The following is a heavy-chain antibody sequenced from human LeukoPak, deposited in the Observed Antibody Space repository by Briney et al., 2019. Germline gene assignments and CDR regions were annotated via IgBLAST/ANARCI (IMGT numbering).Heavy chain of an antibody. D-gene: IGHD2-15*01. CDR2: ISSSSSYI. Sequence: GGSLRLSCAASGFTFSSYSMNWVRQAPGKGLEWVSSISSSSSYIYYADSVKGRFTISRDNAKNSLYLQMNSLRAEDTAVYYCARDPYCSGGSCYLGYYYYYGMDVWGQGTTVTVSS. V-gene: IGHV3-21*01. CDR1: GFTFSSYS. J-gene: IGHJ6*02. CDR3: ARDPYCSGGSCYLGYYYYYGMDV.